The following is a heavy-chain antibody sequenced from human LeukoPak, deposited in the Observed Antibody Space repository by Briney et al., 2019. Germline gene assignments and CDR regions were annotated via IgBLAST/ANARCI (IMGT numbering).Heavy chain of an antibody. J-gene: IGHJ3*02. CDR1: GFTFDDYA. V-gene: IGHV3-9*01. D-gene: IGHD4-17*01. Sequence: GGPLRLSCAASGFTFDDYAMHWVRQAPGKGLEWVSGISWNSGSIGYADSVKGRFTISRDNAKNSLYLQMNSLRAEDTALYYCAKDLTTVTTDAFDIWGQGTMVTVSS. CDR2: ISWNSGSI. CDR3: AKDLTTVTTDAFDI.